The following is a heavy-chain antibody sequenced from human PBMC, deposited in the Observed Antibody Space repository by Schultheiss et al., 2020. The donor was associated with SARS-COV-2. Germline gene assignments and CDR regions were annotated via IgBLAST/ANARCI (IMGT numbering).Heavy chain of an antibody. CDR2: ISSSSSYI. Sequence: GESLKISCAASGFTFSSYSMNWVRQAPGKGLEWVSSISSSSSYIYYADSVKGRFTISRDNSKNTLYLQMNSLRAEDTAVYYCAKGSHSSGYWGQGTLVTVSS. V-gene: IGHV3-21*04. CDR3: AKGSHSSGY. D-gene: IGHD6-19*01. J-gene: IGHJ4*02. CDR1: GFTFSSYS.